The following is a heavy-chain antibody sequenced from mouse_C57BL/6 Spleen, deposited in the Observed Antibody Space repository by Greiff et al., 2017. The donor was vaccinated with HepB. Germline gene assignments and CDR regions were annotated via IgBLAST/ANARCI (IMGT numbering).Heavy chain of an antibody. Sequence: EVQLKESGPELVKPGASVKIPCKASGYTFTDYNMDWVKQSHGKSLEWIGDINPNNGGTIYNQKFKGKATLTVDKSSSTAYMELRSLTSEDTAVYYCARPLYGSSLFAYWGQGTLVTVSA. J-gene: IGHJ3*01. CDR3: ARPLYGSSLFAY. CDR2: INPNNGGT. V-gene: IGHV1-18*01. D-gene: IGHD1-1*01. CDR1: GYTFTDYN.